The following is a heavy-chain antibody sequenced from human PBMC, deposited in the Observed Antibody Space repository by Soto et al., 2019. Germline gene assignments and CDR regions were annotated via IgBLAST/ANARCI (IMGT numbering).Heavy chain of an antibody. CDR1: GYTFTSYA. D-gene: IGHD3-10*02. J-gene: IGHJ5*02. Sequence: ASVKVSCKASGYTFTSYAMHWVRQAPGQRLEWMGWINAGNGNTKYSQKFQGRVTITRDTSATTVNMELTSLTSENTAVYYCGRDQSGTGYYVDWFDPWGQGTLVTVSS. V-gene: IGHV1-3*01. CDR2: INAGNGNT. CDR3: GRDQSGTGYYVDWFDP.